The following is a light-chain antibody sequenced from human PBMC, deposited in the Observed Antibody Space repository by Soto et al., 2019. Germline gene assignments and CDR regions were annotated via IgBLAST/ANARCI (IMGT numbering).Light chain of an antibody. V-gene: IGKV1-9*01. CDR1: QGISSY. Sequence: IQLTQSPSSLSASVGDRVTITCRSSQGISSYLAWYQQKPGKAPKLLIYAASTLQSGVPSRFRGSVSGTDFTLTISSLQPEDFATYYCQQLNSYPRTFGQGTKLEIK. CDR3: QQLNSYPRT. J-gene: IGKJ2*01. CDR2: AAS.